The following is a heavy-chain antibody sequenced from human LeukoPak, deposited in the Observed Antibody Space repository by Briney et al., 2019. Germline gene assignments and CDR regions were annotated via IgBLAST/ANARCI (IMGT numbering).Heavy chain of an antibody. CDR2: IYYSGST. Sequence: SETLSFTCTVSGGSISSYYWSWIRQPPGKGLEWIGYIYYSGSTNYNPSLKSRVTISVDTSKNQFSLKLSSVTAADTAVYYCAREHPSYDFWSGYYPLWGQGTLVTVSS. D-gene: IGHD3-3*01. J-gene: IGHJ4*02. V-gene: IGHV4-59*12. CDR3: AREHPSYDFWSGYYPL. CDR1: GGSISSYY.